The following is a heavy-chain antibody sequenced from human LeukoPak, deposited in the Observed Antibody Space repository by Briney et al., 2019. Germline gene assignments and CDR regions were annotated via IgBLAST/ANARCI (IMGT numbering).Heavy chain of an antibody. J-gene: IGHJ4*02. CDR1: GFTFISCS. CDR2: ISSSSSYI. CDR3: ARERTITSFGVACDY. V-gene: IGHV3-21*04. Sequence: GGSLRLSCAASGFTFISCSMNCVPQAPGKGREWVSSISSSSSYIYYADSVKGRFTISRDNAKNSLYLQMNSLRAEDTAVYYCARERTITSFGVACDYWGQGTLVTVSS. D-gene: IGHD3-3*01.